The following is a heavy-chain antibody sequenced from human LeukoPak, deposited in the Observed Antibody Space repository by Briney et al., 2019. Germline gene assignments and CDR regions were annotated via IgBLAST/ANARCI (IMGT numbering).Heavy chain of an antibody. V-gene: IGHV4-59*12. CDR2: IYHSGST. D-gene: IGHD3-3*01. Sequence: SETLSLTCTVSGGSISSYYWSWIRQPPGKGLEWIGYIYHSGSTYYNPSLKSRVTISVDRSKNQFSLKLSSVTAADTAVYYCARASAYPNWFDPWGQGTLVTVSS. J-gene: IGHJ5*02. CDR1: GGSISSYY. CDR3: ARASAYPNWFDP.